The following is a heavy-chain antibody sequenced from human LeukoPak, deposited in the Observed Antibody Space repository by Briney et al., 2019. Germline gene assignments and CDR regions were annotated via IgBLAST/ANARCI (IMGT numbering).Heavy chain of an antibody. D-gene: IGHD3-10*01. CDR2: IYPGDSDT. J-gene: IGHJ4*02. V-gene: IGHV5-51*01. CDR1: GYRFTSYW. CDR3: AKTYYYGSGSYPLFDY. Sequence: GESLKISCKGSGYRFTSYWIGWVRQMPGKGLEWMGIIYPGDSDTRYSPSFQGQVTISADKSISTAYLQWSSLKASDTAMYYCAKTYYYGSGSYPLFDYWGQGTLVTVSS.